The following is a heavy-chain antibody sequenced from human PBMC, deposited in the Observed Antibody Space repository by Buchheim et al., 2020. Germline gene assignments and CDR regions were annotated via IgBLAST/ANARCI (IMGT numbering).Heavy chain of an antibody. J-gene: IGHJ5*02. CDR3: ARSTVGAPNWFDP. Sequence: QVQLVQSGAEVKKPGSSVKVSCKASRGTFTTYAITWVRQAPGQGLEWMGGIIPIYGTTNYAQNFRGRVTITADESTSPAYMELSSLRSEDTAVYYCARSTVGAPNWFDPWGQGTL. V-gene: IGHV1-69*01. CDR2: IIPIYGTT. CDR1: RGTFTTYA. D-gene: IGHD1-26*01.